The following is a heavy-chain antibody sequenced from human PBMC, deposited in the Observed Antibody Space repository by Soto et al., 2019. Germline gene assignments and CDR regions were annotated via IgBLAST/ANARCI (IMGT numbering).Heavy chain of an antibody. CDR1: GGSISSEVYY. Sequence: QVPLQESGPGLVKPSQPLSLTCTVSGGSISSEVYYWSWFRQLPGKGLEWIVDIYYSGTTYHNPSLRSRLTISGDASKNQFSLKLSSVTAADTALYYCARGRGYSYGPYYFDYWGQGTLVTVSS. D-gene: IGHD5-18*01. J-gene: IGHJ4*02. V-gene: IGHV4-31*03. CDR3: ARGRGYSYGPYYFDY. CDR2: IYYSGTT.